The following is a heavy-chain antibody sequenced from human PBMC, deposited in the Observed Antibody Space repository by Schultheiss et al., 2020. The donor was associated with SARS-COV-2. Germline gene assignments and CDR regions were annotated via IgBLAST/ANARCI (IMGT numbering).Heavy chain of an antibody. Sequence: GGSLRLSCAASGFTFSSYGMHWVRQAPGKGLEWVAVISYDGSNKYYADSVKGRFTISRDNAKNSLYLQMNSLRAEDTAVYYCAKDRLYYDFWSGYSFGGMDVWGQGTMVTVSS. CDR1: GFTFSSYG. V-gene: IGHV3-30*18. CDR3: AKDRLYYDFWSGYSFGGMDV. D-gene: IGHD3-3*01. CDR2: ISYDGSNK. J-gene: IGHJ6*02.